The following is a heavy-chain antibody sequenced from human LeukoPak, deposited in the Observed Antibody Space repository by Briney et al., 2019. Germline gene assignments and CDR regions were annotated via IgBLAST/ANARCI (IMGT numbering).Heavy chain of an antibody. CDR2: ISSSSSYI. V-gene: IGHV3-21*01. J-gene: IGHJ1*01. D-gene: IGHD1-26*01. CDR1: GFTFSSYS. CDR3: ARDMNSGSYYSGYFQH. Sequence: GSLRLSCAASGFTFSSYSMNWVRQAPGKGLEWVSSISSSSSYIYYADSVKGRFTISRDNAKNSLYLQMNSLRAEDTAVYYCARDMNSGSYYSGYFQHWGQGTLVTVSS.